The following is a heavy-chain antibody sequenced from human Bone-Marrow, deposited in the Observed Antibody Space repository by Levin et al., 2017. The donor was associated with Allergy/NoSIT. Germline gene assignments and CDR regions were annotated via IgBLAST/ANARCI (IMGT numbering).Heavy chain of an antibody. V-gene: IGHV3-7*02. Sequence: QTSETLSLTCASSGFTFSGYWMAWVRQAPGKGLEWVANINRDGGDGYYVDSVKGRFTISRDSARNSLDLQMNSLRVEDTAVYYCARNGAWSFEFWGQGTLVTVSS. CDR3: ARNGAWSFEF. J-gene: IGHJ4*02. D-gene: IGHD2-8*01. CDR2: INRDGGDG. CDR1: GFTFSGYW.